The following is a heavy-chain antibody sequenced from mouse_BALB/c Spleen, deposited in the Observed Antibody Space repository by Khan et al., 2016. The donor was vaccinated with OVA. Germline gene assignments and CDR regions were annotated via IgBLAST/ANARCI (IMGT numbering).Heavy chain of an antibody. Sequence: EVELVESGGDLVKPAGSLKLSCAASGFTFSSYSMSWVRQTPDKRLEWVATISTGGDYTYYPDNVKGRFIISRDDAKNTLYLQMSSLKSEDTAMYYCASHLTGSFAYWGQGTLVTVSA. CDR2: ISTGGDYT. CDR3: ASHLTGSFAY. D-gene: IGHD4-1*01. CDR1: GFTFSSYS. J-gene: IGHJ3*01. V-gene: IGHV5-6*01.